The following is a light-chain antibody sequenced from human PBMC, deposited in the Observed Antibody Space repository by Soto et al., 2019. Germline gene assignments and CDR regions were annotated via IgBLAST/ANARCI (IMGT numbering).Light chain of an antibody. J-gene: IGKJ2*01. CDR2: AAS. V-gene: IGKV1-9*01. CDR1: QGISSY. CDR3: QQLNSYPYT. Sequence: IQLTQSPSSLSASVGDRVTITCRASQGISSYLAWFQQKPGKAPKLLIYAASTLQSGVPSRFSGSGSGTEFTLTISSLKPEDFATYYCQQLNSYPYTFGQGTKVEIK.